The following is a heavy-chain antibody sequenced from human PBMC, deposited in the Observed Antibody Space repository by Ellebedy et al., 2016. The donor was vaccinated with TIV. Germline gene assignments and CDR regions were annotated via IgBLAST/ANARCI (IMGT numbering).Heavy chain of an antibody. CDR3: ARRYSGSSYHYFDY. V-gene: IGHV4-59*08. CDR1: GGSISSNY. J-gene: IGHJ4*02. Sequence: MPSETLSHTCTVSGGSISSNYWDWIRQPPGKGLEWIGYIYNSVITNYNPSLKSRVTMSVDTSKRQLSLKLRSVTAADTAVYYCARRYSGSSYHYFDYWGQGTLVIVSS. CDR2: IYNSVIT. D-gene: IGHD1-26*01.